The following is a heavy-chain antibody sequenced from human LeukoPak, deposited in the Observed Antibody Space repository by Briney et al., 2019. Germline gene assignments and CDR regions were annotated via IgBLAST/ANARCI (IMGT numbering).Heavy chain of an antibody. CDR3: ARNTFNWNSFDI. D-gene: IGHD1-7*01. CDR2: IYYSGST. V-gene: IGHV4-39*01. Sequence: SETLSLTCTVSGGSISSSSYYWGWIRQPPGKGLEWIGSIYYSGSTYYNPSLKIRVTISADTSKNQFSLKLSSVTAADTALYYCARNTFNWNSFDIWGQGTMVTVSS. J-gene: IGHJ3*02. CDR1: GGSISSSSYY.